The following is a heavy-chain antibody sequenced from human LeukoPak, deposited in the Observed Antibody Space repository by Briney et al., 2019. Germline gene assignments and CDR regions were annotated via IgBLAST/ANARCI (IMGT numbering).Heavy chain of an antibody. CDR1: GVTFSIYA. CDR3: AKDNGRHQFDY. D-gene: IGHD1-26*01. J-gene: IGHJ4*02. CDR2: ISGSGGRT. Sequence: GGSLRLSCAASGVTFSIYAMRGVRQAPGGGVEWVSAISGSGGRTYDDDSFKGRFTITRENSKNTLYLQMKSLRVAETAVYYCAKDNGRHQFDYGGQGPLVTASS. V-gene: IGHV3-23*02.